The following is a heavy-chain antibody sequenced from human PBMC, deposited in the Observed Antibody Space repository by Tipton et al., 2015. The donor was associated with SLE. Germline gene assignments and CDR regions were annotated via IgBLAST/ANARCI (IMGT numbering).Heavy chain of an antibody. CDR1: GVSIGSYY. D-gene: IGHD1-14*01. CDR2: IYTSGST. Sequence: TLSLTCSVSGVSIGSYYWSWIRQPAGKGLEWIGYIYTSGSTNYNPSLKSRVTMSVHTSKNQFSLKLSSVTAADTAVYYCAGARSVNVFDIWGQGTMVTVSS. V-gene: IGHV4-4*09. J-gene: IGHJ3*02. CDR3: AGARSVNVFDI.